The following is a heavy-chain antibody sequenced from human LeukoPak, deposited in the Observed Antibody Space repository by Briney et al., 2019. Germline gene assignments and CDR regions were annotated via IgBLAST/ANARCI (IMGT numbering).Heavy chain of an antibody. J-gene: IGHJ6*02. CDR3: ARGYDIDV. V-gene: IGHV4-59*01. CDR1: GGSISNYY. Sequence: KASETLSLTCTVSGGSISNYYWSWIRQPPGKALEWIGYIYYTGTTKYNPSLKSRATISLDTSKNLFSLKLTSVTAADTALFFCARGYDIDVWGQGTTVTVSS. CDR2: IYYTGTT.